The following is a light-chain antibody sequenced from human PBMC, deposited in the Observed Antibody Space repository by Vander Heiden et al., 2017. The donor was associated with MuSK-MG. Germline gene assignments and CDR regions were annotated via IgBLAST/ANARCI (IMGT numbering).Light chain of an antibody. V-gene: IGKV3-20*01. J-gene: IGKJ3*01. CDR1: QSVSSSY. CDR2: GAS. CDR3: QQYGSSSRGVFT. Sequence: EDVLTLPRRTLSWSPGERATLSCRASQSVSSSYLAWYQQKPGQSPRLLIYGASSRATGIPARFSGSGYGTDFTLTIRRLDPEECAVNYCQQYGSSSRGVFTFGPGTRVDLK.